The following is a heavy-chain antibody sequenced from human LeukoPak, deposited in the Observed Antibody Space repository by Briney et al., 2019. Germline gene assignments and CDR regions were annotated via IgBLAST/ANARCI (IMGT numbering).Heavy chain of an antibody. Sequence: ASVKVSCKASGYTFTGYYMHWVRQAPGQGLEWMGWINPNSGGTNYAQKFQGRVTMTRDTAISTAYMELSRLGSDDTAVYYCSSAIAVAGYDYWGQGTLVTVSS. CDR3: SSAIAVAGYDY. CDR2: INPNSGGT. J-gene: IGHJ4*02. D-gene: IGHD6-19*01. CDR1: GYTFTGYY. V-gene: IGHV1-2*02.